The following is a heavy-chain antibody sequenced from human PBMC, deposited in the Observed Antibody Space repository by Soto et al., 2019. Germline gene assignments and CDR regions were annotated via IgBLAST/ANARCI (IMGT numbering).Heavy chain of an antibody. V-gene: IGHV3-30-3*01. CDR1: GFTFSSYA. CDR2: ISYDGSSK. Sequence: GGSLRLSCAASGFTFSSYAMHWVRQAPGKGLEWVAVISYDGSSKYYADSVKGRFTISRDNSKNTLYLQMNSLRAEDTAVYYCARAQHHVTRSFGMCNFDYWGQGTQVTVSS. D-gene: IGHD3-16*01. J-gene: IGHJ4*02. CDR3: ARAQHHVTRSFGMCNFDY.